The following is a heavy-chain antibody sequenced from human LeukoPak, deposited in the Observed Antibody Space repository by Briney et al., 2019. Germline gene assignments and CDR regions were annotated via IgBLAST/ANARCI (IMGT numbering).Heavy chain of an antibody. CDR2: ISPTGSTT. CDR1: GFSFSGHW. J-gene: IGHJ6*02. D-gene: IGHD6-19*01. CDR3: ARVWVSAWPLYKYYYGMDV. V-gene: IGHV3-74*01. Sequence: GGSLRLSCTASGFSFSGHWMHWARQLPGKGLVWVSRISPTGSTTSYADSVKGRFTVSRDNAKNTLYLQVNNLRAEDTAVYYCARVWVSAWPLYKYYYGMDVWGQGTTVAVSS.